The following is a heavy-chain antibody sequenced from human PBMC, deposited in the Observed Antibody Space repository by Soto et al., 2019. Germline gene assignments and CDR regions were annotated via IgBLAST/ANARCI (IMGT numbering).Heavy chain of an antibody. CDR3: AREDYDFWSGYQNWFDP. Sequence: XGSLGLTFAASGFTFSSYCVHWVLQAPGKGLVWVSRINSDGSSTSYADSVKGRFTISRDNAKNTLYLQMNSLRAEDTAVYYCAREDYDFWSGYQNWFDPWGQGTLVTVSS. D-gene: IGHD3-3*01. CDR1: GFTFSSYC. J-gene: IGHJ5*02. CDR2: INSDGSST. V-gene: IGHV3-74*01.